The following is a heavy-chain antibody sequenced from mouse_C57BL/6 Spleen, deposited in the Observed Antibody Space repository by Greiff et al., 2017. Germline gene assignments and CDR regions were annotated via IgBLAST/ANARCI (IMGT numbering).Heavy chain of an antibody. D-gene: IGHD2-4*01. CDR2: INPSSGYT. V-gene: IGHV1-7*01. J-gene: IGHJ2*01. Sequence: VQLQQSGAELAKPGASVKLSCKASGYTFTSYWMHWVKQRPGQGLEWIGYINPSSGYTKYNQKFKDKATLTADKSSSTAYMQLSSLTYEDSAVYYCARYDYDEGYYFDYWGQGTTLKVSS. CDR3: ARYDYDEGYYFDY. CDR1: GYTFTSYW.